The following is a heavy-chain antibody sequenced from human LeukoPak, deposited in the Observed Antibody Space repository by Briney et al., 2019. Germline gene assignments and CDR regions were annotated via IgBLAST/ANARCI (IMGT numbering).Heavy chain of an antibody. V-gene: IGHV3-30*02. CDR3: AKDSIPFKNWFDP. Sequence: GGSLRLSCAASGFTFSSYSMNWVRQAPGKGLEWVAFIRYDGSNKYYADSVKGRFTISRGNSKNTLYLQMNSLRAEDTAVYYCAKDSIPFKNWFDPWGQGTLVTVSS. CDR2: IRYDGSNK. J-gene: IGHJ5*02. CDR1: GFTFSSYS. D-gene: IGHD2-21*01.